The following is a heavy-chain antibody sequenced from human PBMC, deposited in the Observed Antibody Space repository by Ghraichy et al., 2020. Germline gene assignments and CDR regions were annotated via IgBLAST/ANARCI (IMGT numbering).Heavy chain of an antibody. Sequence: ASVKVSCKASGYTVTSYAINWVRQSPGQGLEWMGWINTNTGNPTYAQGFAGRFVFSLDTSVSTAYLQISSLKPEDTAVYYCARASDIVVVIPATRRGPFDYWGQGTLVTVSS. D-gene: IGHD2-15*01. CDR2: INTNTGNP. J-gene: IGHJ4*02. CDR3: ARASDIVVVIPATRRGPFDY. CDR1: GYTVTSYA. V-gene: IGHV7-4-1*02.